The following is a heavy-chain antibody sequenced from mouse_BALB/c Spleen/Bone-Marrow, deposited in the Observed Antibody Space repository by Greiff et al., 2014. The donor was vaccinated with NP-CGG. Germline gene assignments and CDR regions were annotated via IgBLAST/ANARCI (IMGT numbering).Heavy chain of an antibody. CDR3: ARIYDGYFLFDY. V-gene: IGHV1S29*02. D-gene: IGHD2-3*01. CDR1: GYTFTDYN. Sequence: EVQLQQSGPELVRPGASVKISCKASGYTFTDYNMHWVKQSHGQSLEWIGYIYPYNGGTGYNQEFKSKATLTVDNSSSTAYMELRSLTSEDSAVYCCARIYDGYFLFDYWGQGTTLTVSS. CDR2: IYPYNGGT. J-gene: IGHJ2*01.